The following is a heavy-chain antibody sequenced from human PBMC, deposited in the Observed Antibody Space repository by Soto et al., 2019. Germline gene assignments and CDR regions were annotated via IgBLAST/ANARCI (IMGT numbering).Heavy chain of an antibody. Sequence: ASVKVSCKASGGTFSSYAISWVRQAPGQGLEWMGGIIPIFGTANYAQKFQGRVTITADESTSTAYMELSSLRSEDTAVYYCARDSMVRGVNIFDYWGQGTLVTVSS. J-gene: IGHJ4*02. D-gene: IGHD3-10*01. CDR1: GGTFSSYA. CDR2: IIPIFGTA. V-gene: IGHV1-69*13. CDR3: ARDSMVRGVNIFDY.